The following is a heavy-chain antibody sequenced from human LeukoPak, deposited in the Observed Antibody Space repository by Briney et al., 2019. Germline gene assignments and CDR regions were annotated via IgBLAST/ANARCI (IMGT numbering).Heavy chain of an antibody. CDR2: INHSGST. D-gene: IGHD3-3*01. J-gene: IGHJ6*03. CDR3: ARGGSYYDFWSGYYDYYYYMDV. Sequence: SETLSLTCAVYGGSFSGYYWSWIRQPPGKGLEWIGEINHSGSTYYNPSLKSRVTISVDTSKNQFSLRLTSVTAADTAVYYCARGGSYYDFWSGYYDYYYYMDVWGKGTTVTVSS. CDR1: GGSFSGYY. V-gene: IGHV4-34*01.